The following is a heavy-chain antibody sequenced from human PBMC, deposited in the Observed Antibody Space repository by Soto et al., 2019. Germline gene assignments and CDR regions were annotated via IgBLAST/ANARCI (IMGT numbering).Heavy chain of an antibody. CDR1: GGSISSGDYY. CDR2: IYHGGST. J-gene: IGHJ5*02. D-gene: IGHD3-22*01. CDR3: ARVGPWVPYYYDSSPYTFENWFDT. V-gene: IGHV4-39*02. Sequence: PSETLSLTCTVSGGSISSGDYYWSWIRQPPGKGLEWIGSIYHGGSTHYNPSLNSRVTLSIDMTNNHVSLILNSVTAADTAVYYCARVGPWVPYYYDSSPYTFENWFDTWGQGTLVTVSS.